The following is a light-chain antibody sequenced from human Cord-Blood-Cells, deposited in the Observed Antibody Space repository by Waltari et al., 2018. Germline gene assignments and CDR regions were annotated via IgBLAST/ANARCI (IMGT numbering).Light chain of an antibody. CDR1: SSDVGGYNY. CDR3: SSYTSSSPV. Sequence: QSALTQHASVSGSPGQSITISCTGTSSDVGGYNYVSWYQQHPGKPPKLMIYDVSNRPSGVSNRFSGSKSGNTASLTISGLQAEDEADYYCSSYTSSSPVFGGGTKLTVL. J-gene: IGLJ2*01. CDR2: DVS. V-gene: IGLV2-14*01.